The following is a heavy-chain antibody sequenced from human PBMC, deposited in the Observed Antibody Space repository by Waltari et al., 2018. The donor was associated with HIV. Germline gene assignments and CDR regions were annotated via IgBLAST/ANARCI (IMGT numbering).Heavy chain of an antibody. CDR3: ATALYSSSSAGSIDY. CDR2: INPNRGGT. V-gene: IGHV1-2*02. CDR1: GYTFTGYY. J-gene: IGHJ4*02. D-gene: IGHD6-6*01. Sequence: QVQLVQSGAEVKKPGASVKVSCKASGYTFTGYYMPWVRQAPGQGLEWMGWINPNRGGTNYAQKFQGRVTMTRDTSISTAYMELSRLRSDDTAVYYCATALYSSSSAGSIDYWGQGTLVTVSS.